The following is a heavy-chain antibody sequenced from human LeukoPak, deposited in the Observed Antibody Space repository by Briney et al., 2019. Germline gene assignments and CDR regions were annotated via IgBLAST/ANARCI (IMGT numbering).Heavy chain of an antibody. Sequence: GGSLRLSCAASSFTFRHYGIHWVRQAPGKGLEWVAAIWYDGSNKYYGDSVKGRFTISRDNSKNTLYLQMSSLRAEDTAAYYCSRAGYRDPHFAFWGQGTLVTVSS. CDR1: SFTFRHYG. CDR2: IWYDGSNK. CDR3: SRAGYRDPHFAF. D-gene: IGHD4-17*01. V-gene: IGHV3-33*01. J-gene: IGHJ4*02.